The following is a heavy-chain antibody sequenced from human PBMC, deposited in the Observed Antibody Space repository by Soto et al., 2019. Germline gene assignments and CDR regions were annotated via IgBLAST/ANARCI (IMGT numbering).Heavy chain of an antibody. D-gene: IGHD2-21*02. Sequence: QVQLVQSGAEVKKPGASVKVSCKASGYTFTSYAMHWVRQAPGQRLEWMGWINAGNGNTKYSQKFQGRVTITSDTPASTAYREQSSLRSEDTAVYYCARGFRGCDADWFDPWGQGTLVTVSS. CDR1: GYTFTSYA. CDR3: ARGFRGCDADWFDP. CDR2: INAGNGNT. V-gene: IGHV1-3*01. J-gene: IGHJ5*02.